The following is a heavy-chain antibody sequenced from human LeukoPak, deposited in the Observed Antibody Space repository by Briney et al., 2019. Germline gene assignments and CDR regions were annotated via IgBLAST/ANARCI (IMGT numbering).Heavy chain of an antibody. CDR3: AKRDYYGSGSYYNLFDY. CDR2: ISHDGNDK. J-gene: IGHJ4*02. V-gene: IGHV3-30*18. Sequence: PGRSLRLSCVASGFIFSTFGMHWVRQAPGKGLEWVAFISHDGNDKYYADSVKGRFAISRDNSKNTLYLQMNSLRAEDTAVYYCAKRDYYGSGSYYNLFDYWGQGTLVTVSS. CDR1: GFIFSTFG. D-gene: IGHD3-10*01.